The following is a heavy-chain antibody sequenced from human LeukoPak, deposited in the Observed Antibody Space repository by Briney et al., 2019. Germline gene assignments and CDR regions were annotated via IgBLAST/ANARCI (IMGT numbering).Heavy chain of an antibody. D-gene: IGHD5-12*01. CDR2: IIPILGIA. Sequence: SVKVSFKASGGTFSIYAISWVRQAPGQGLEWVGRIIPILGIANYAQKFQGRVTITADKSTSTAYMELSSLRSEDTAVYYCARALGSTQWLLDYWGQGTLVTVSS. V-gene: IGHV1-69*04. CDR3: ARALGSTQWLLDY. J-gene: IGHJ4*02. CDR1: GGTFSIYA.